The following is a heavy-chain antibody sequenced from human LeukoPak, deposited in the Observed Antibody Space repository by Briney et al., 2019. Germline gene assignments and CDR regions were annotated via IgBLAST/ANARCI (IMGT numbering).Heavy chain of an antibody. Sequence: PSETLSLTCTVSGASISTYYWSWLRQPPGKELEWIGYIFTRGSSNYNPSLKGRVSISVDASKNEFSLRLTSVTAADTAVYYCAIKKGGWFDPWGQGILVTVSS. CDR3: AIKKGGWFDP. V-gene: IGHV4-4*09. D-gene: IGHD1-26*01. CDR1: GASISTYY. CDR2: IFTRGSS. J-gene: IGHJ5*02.